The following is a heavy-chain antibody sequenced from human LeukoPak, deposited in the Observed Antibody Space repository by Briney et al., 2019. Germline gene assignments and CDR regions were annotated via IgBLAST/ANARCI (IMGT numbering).Heavy chain of an antibody. D-gene: IGHD5-12*01. CDR1: GGSISSSSYY. CDR3: ARRDIVATISYFDY. CDR2: IYYSGST. V-gene: IGHV4-39*01. Sequence: SETLSLTCTVSGGSISSSSYYWGWIRQPPGKGLEWIGSIYYSGSTYYNPSLKSRVTISVGTSKNQFSLKLSSVTAADTAVYYCARRDIVATISYFDYWGQGTLVTVSS. J-gene: IGHJ4*02.